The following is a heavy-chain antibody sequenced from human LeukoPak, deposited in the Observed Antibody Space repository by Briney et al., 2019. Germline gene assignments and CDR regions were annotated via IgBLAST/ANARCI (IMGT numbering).Heavy chain of an antibody. Sequence: QSGGSLRLSCAASGFTFSSYGMHWVRQAPGKGLEWVANIKQDGSEKYYVDSVKGRFTISRDNAKNSLYLQMNSLRAEDTAVYYCARGCDYDYVWGSYRYTDFDYWGQGTLVTVSS. CDR2: IKQDGSEK. D-gene: IGHD3-16*02. CDR1: GFTFSSYG. CDR3: ARGCDYDYVWGSYRYTDFDY. V-gene: IGHV3-7*04. J-gene: IGHJ4*02.